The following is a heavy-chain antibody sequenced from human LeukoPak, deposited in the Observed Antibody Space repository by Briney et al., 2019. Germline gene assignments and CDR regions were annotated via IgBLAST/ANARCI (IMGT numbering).Heavy chain of an antibody. D-gene: IGHD4-17*01. CDR1: GFTFSSYG. CDR3: AKHDYGDYAFDY. CDR2: ISGSGGST. J-gene: IGHJ4*02. V-gene: IGHV3-23*01. Sequence: GGSLRLSCAASGFTFSSYGMSWVRQAPGKGLEWVSAISGSGGSTYYADSVKGRFTISRDNSKNTLYLQMNSLRAEDTAVYYCAKHDYGDYAFDYWGQGTLVTVSS.